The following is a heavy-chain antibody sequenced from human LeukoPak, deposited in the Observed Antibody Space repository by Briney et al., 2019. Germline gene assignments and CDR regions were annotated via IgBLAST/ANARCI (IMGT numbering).Heavy chain of an antibody. D-gene: IGHD6-19*01. CDR2: ISYDGSNK. Sequence: GGSLRLSCAASGFTFSSYGMHWVRQAPGKGLEWVAVISYDGSNKYYADSVKGRFTISRDNSKNTLYPQMNSLRAEDTAVYYCAKGGIAVAGFFDYWGQGTLVTVSS. CDR1: GFTFSSYG. CDR3: AKGGIAVAGFFDY. J-gene: IGHJ4*02. V-gene: IGHV3-30*18.